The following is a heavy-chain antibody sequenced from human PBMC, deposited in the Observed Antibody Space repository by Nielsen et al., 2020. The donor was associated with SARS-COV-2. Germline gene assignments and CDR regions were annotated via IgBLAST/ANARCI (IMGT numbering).Heavy chain of an antibody. CDR3: ASTGYSSSWLDAFDI. J-gene: IGHJ3*02. CDR2: INHSGST. Sequence: SETLSLTCAVYGGSFSGYYWSWIRQPPGKGLEWIGEINHSGSTNYNPSPKSRVTISVDTSKNQFSLKLSSVTAADTAVYYCASTGYSSSWLDAFDIWGQGTMVTVSS. CDR1: GGSFSGYY. D-gene: IGHD6-13*01. V-gene: IGHV4-34*01.